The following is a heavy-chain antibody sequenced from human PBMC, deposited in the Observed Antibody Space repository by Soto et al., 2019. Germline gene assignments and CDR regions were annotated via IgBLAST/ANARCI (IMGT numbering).Heavy chain of an antibody. CDR2: ISAYNGNT. CDR1: GYTFTSYG. Sequence: ASVKASCKASGYTFTSYGISWVRQAPGQGLEWMGWISAYNGNTNYAQKLQGRVTMTTDTSTSTAYMELRSLRSDDTAVYYCARDLSRYSSGWFGFFDYWGQGTLVTVSS. J-gene: IGHJ4*02. CDR3: ARDLSRYSSGWFGFFDY. V-gene: IGHV1-18*04. D-gene: IGHD6-19*01.